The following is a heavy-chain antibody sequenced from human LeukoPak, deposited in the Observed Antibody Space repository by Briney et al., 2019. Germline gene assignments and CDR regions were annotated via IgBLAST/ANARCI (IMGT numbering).Heavy chain of an antibody. D-gene: IGHD7-27*01. V-gene: IGHV3-23*01. J-gene: IGHJ4*02. CDR2: ISDTSGST. Sequence: PGGSLRLSCAASGFTFSSYSMNWVRQAPGKGLEWVSTISDTSGSTHYADSVKGRFTISRDNSKNTLYLQMHSLRAEDSAVYYYANWGGTYWGQGTLVTVSS. CDR3: ANWGGTY. CDR1: GFTFSSYS.